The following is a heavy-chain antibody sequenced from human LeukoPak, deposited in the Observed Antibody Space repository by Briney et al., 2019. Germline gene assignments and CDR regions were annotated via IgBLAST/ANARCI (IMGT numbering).Heavy chain of an antibody. CDR3: ARGYCSGGSCHFDS. D-gene: IGHD2-15*01. CDR2: IKQDGSER. V-gene: IGHV3-7*02. CDR1: GFTFSSYW. Sequence: GGSLRLSCAASGFTFSSYWMNWVCQAPGKGLEWVANIKQDGSERYYVDSVKGRFTISRDNAKNSMFLQMNSLRAEDTAVYYCARGYCSGGSCHFDSWGQGTLVTVSS. J-gene: IGHJ4*02.